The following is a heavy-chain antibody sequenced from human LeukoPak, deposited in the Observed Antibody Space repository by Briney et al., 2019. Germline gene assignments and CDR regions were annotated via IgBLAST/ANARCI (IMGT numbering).Heavy chain of an antibody. V-gene: IGHV4-34*01. J-gene: IGHJ6*04. CDR2: INHSGST. CDR1: GESFSGYY. CDR3: ARGESSSWSPYYYYYGMDV. D-gene: IGHD6-13*01. Sequence: PSETLSLTCAVYGESFSGYYWSWIRRPPGKGLEWIGEINHSGSTNYNPSLKSRVTISVDTSKNQFSLKLSSVTAADTAVYYCARGESSSWSPYYYYYGMDVWGKGTTVTVSS.